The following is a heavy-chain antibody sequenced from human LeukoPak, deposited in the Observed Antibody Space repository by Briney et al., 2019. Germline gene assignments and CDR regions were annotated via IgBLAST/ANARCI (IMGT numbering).Heavy chain of an antibody. D-gene: IGHD1-14*01. CDR2: ISGSGSTI. Sequence: GGSLRLSCAASGFIISDYSVNWIRQAPRKRLEWISFISGSGSTIYYADSVKGRFTISRDNAKNSLSLQMNSLRAEDTAVYYCARDIRSHAYYYYGMDVWGQGTTVTVSS. CDR3: ARDIRSHAYYYYGMDV. V-gene: IGHV3-48*01. CDR1: GFIISDYS. J-gene: IGHJ6*02.